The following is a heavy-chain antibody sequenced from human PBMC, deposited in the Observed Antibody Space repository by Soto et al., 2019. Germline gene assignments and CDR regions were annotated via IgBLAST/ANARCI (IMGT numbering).Heavy chain of an antibody. CDR1: GYTFTDYW. CDR3: ARDSHPPALSGDIMRWDV. J-gene: IGHJ6*02. D-gene: IGHD2-15*01. CDR2: IYPGDSDT. Sequence: GESLKISCKGSGYTFTDYWIGWVRQLPGKGLEWMGIIYPGDSDTRYSPSFQGHVTITVDKSTSTAYLQWNTLKASDTAVYYCARDSHPPALSGDIMRWDVWGQGTTVTVSS. V-gene: IGHV5-51*01.